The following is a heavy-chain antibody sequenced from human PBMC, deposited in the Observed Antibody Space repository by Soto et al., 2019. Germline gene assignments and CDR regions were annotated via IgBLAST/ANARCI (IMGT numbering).Heavy chain of an antibody. CDR3: AKDFYESSGGFDY. CDR1: GFTFSSYA. Sequence: EVQLLESGGGLVQPGGSLRLSCAASGFTFSSYAMSWVRQAPGKGLEWVSAISGSGGSTYYAASVKGRFTISRDNSKNTLYLQMNSLRAEDTAVYYCAKDFYESSGGFDYWGQGTLVTVSS. D-gene: IGHD3-22*01. V-gene: IGHV3-23*01. CDR2: ISGSGGST. J-gene: IGHJ4*02.